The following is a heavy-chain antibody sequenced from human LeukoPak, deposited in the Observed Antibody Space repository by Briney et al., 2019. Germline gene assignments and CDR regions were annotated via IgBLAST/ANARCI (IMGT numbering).Heavy chain of an antibody. CDR1: GYSISSGYY. Sequence: PSETLSLTCTVSGYSISSGYYWGWIRQPPGKGLEWIGSIYHSGSTYYNPSLKSRVTISVDTSKNQFSLKLSSVTAADTAVYYCAREEPHLTYYYDSSGYSAFDYWGQGTLVTVSS. D-gene: IGHD3-22*01. V-gene: IGHV4-38-2*02. CDR2: IYHSGST. J-gene: IGHJ4*02. CDR3: AREEPHLTYYYDSSGYSAFDY.